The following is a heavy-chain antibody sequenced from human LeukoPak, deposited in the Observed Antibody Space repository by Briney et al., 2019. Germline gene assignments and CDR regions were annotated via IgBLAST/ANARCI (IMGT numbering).Heavy chain of an antibody. CDR3: AKCMSATGVCLNFDS. V-gene: IGHV3-23*01. CDR1: GFTSLNYA. D-gene: IGHD2-21*02. J-gene: IGHJ4*02. Sequence: PGGSLRLSCEASGFTSLNYAMSWVRQAPGKGLQWVSGISGRDDTTYYTDSPEGSTYYTNSAEGRFTISRDNSKNTVYLQIDSLGVEDTAVYYCAKCMSATGVCLNFDSWGQGILVTVPS. CDR2: ISGRDDTTYYTDSPEGST.